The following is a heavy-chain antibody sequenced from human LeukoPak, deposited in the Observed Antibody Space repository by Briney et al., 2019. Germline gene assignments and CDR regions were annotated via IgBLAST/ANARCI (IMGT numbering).Heavy chain of an antibody. D-gene: IGHD1-26*01. Sequence: PGGSLRLSCAASGFTFSSYGMSWVRQAPGKGLEWVSAISGSGGSTYYADSVKGRFTISRDNSKSTLLLRMNSLRVEDTAVYYCARDSGRYGYYMDVWGKGTTVTVSS. J-gene: IGHJ6*04. CDR3: ARDSGRYGYYMDV. CDR2: ISGSGGST. CDR1: GFTFSSYG. V-gene: IGHV3-23*01.